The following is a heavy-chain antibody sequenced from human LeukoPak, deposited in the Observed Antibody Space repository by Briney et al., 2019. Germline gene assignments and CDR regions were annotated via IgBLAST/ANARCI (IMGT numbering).Heavy chain of an antibody. V-gene: IGHV1-69*13. CDR2: IIPIFGTA. J-gene: IGHJ6*03. CDR1: GGTFSSYA. Sequence: GASVKVSCKASGGTFSSYAISWVRQAPGQGLEWMGGIIPIFGTANYAQKFQGRVTITADESTSTAYMELSSLRSEDTAVYYCARDIYVWGSYRHYYYMDVWGKGTTVTISS. CDR3: ARDIYVWGSYRHYYYMDV. D-gene: IGHD3-16*02.